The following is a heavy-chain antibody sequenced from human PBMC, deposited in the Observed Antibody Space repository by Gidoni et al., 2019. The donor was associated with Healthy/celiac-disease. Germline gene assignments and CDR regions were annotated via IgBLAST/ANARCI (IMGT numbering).Heavy chain of an antibody. D-gene: IGHD6-19*01. Sequence: QVQLVESGGGVVQPGRSLRLSCAASGFTFSSYGMHWVRQAPGKGLEWVAVISYDGSNKYYADSVKGRFTISRDNSKNTLYLQMNSLRAEDTAVYYCAKDFGGMVAGTFMPLSFGYWGQGTLVTVSS. J-gene: IGHJ4*02. CDR3: AKDFGGMVAGTFMPLSFGY. CDR2: ISYDGSNK. CDR1: GFTFSSYG. V-gene: IGHV3-30*18.